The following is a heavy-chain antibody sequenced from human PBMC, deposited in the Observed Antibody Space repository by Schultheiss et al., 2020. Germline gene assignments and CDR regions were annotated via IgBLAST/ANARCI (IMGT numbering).Heavy chain of an antibody. CDR2: INPSGGST. D-gene: IGHD3-16*01. J-gene: IGHJ4*02. CDR1: GYTFTSYY. CDR3: AKYQRLGPIDY. Sequence: ASVKVSCKASGYTFTSYYMHWVRQAPGQGLEWMGIINPSGGSTSYAQKFQGRVTMTRDTSTSTVYMELSSLRSEDTAVYYCAKYQRLGPIDYWGQGTLVTVSS. V-gene: IGHV1-46*01.